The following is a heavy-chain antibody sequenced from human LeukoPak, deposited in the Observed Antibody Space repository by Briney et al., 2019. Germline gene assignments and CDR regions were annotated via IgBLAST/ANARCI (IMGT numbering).Heavy chain of an antibody. CDR2: IYYSGST. CDR1: GGSISSGGYY. J-gene: IGHJ5*02. Sequence: SQTLSLTCTVSGGSISSGGYYWSWIRQHPGKGLEWIGYIYYSGSTYYNPSLKSRVTISVDTSKNQFSLKLSSVTSADTAVYYCARDDDYYDSSGFDPWGQGTLVTVSS. V-gene: IGHV4-31*03. CDR3: ARDDDYYDSSGFDP. D-gene: IGHD3-22*01.